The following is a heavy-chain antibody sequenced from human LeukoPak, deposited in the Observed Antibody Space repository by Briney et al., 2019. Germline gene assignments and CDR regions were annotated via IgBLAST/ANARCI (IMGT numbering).Heavy chain of an antibody. CDR1: GFTFSSYW. J-gene: IGHJ4*02. CDR2: IKQDGSER. CDR3: ARDRYYYGSGSYSSPNYYFDY. V-gene: IGHV3-7*01. Sequence: PGGSLRLSCAASGFTFSSYWMSWDRQAPGKGLEWVASIKQDGSERSYVCSVKGRFTISRDNAKNSLYLQMNSLRAEDTAVYYCARDRYYYGSGSYSSPNYYFDYWGQGTLVTVSS. D-gene: IGHD3-10*01.